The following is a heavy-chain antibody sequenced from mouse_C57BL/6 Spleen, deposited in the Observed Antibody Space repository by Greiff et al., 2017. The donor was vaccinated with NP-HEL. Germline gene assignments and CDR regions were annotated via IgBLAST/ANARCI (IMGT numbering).Heavy chain of an antibody. CDR1: GYTFTSYW. CDR2: IHPSDSDT. D-gene: IGHD3-2*02. V-gene: IGHV1-74*01. J-gene: IGHJ3*01. Sequence: QVQLQQPGAELVKPGASVKLSCKASGYTFTSYWMHWVKQRPGQGLEWIGMIHPSDSDTNYNQKFKGKATLTVDKSSSTAYMQLSSLTSEDSAVYYCAIYGSGYTWFAYWGQGTLVTVSA. CDR3: AIYGSGYTWFAY.